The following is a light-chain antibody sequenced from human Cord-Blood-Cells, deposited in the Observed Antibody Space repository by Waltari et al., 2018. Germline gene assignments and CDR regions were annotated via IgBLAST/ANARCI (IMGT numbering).Light chain of an antibody. Sequence: AIRMTQSPSSFSASTGDRVTITCRASQGISSYLAWYQQKPGKAPKLLIYAASTLQSGLPSRFIGSGSGTDFTLTISCLQSEDFATYYCQQYYSYPWTFGQGTKVEIK. CDR3: QQYYSYPWT. V-gene: IGKV1-8*01. CDR1: QGISSY. CDR2: AAS. J-gene: IGKJ1*01.